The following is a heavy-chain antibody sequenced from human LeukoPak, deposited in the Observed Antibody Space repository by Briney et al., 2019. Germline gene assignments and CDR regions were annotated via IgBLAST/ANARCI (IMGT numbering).Heavy chain of an antibody. Sequence: SETLSLTCTVSGGSISNYYWSWIRQPPGKGLEWIGYIYYSGNTNYNPSLKSRVTISIDTSKNQFSLKLSSVTAAHPAVYYCARCFGSGCPNGVFDYWGQGTLVTVSS. J-gene: IGHJ4*02. CDR2: IYYSGNT. V-gene: IGHV4-59*01. D-gene: IGHD6-19*01. CDR3: ARCFGSGCPNGVFDY. CDR1: GGSISNYY.